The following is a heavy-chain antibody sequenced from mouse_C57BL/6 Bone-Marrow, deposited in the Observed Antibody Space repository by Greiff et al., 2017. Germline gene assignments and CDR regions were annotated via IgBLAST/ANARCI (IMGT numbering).Heavy chain of an antibody. V-gene: IGHV1-84*01. Sequence: QVQLQESGPELVKPGASVKISCKASGYTFTDYYINWVKQRPGQGLEWIGWIYPGSGNTKYNEKFKGKATLTVDTSSSTAYMQPSSLTSEDTTVYFGASAGHLRDGYYFDYWGQGTTLTVSS. D-gene: IGHD1-1*01. CDR3: ASAGHLRDGYYFDY. CDR2: IYPGSGNT. CDR1: GYTFTDYY. J-gene: IGHJ2*01.